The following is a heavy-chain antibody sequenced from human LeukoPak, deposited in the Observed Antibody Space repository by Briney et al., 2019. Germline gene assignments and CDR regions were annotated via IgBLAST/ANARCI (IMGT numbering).Heavy chain of an antibody. J-gene: IGHJ5*02. Sequence: SETLSLTCTVSGGSISSSSYYWGWIRQPPGKGLEWIGSIYYSGSTYYNPSLKSRVTISVDTSKNQFSLKLNSVTAADTAVYYCARLYYYDSSGNNWFDPWGQGTLVTVSS. CDR1: GGSISSSSYY. V-gene: IGHV4-39*07. CDR2: IYYSGST. D-gene: IGHD3-22*01. CDR3: ARLYYYDSSGNNWFDP.